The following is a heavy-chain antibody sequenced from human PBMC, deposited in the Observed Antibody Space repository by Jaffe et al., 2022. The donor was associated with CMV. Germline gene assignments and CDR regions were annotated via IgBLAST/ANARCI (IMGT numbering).Heavy chain of an antibody. D-gene: IGHD5-18*01. Sequence: QVQLVQSGAEVKKPGASVKVSCKASGYTFTGYYMHWVRQAPGQGLEWMGWINPNSGGTNYAQKFQGRVTMTRDTSISTAYMELSRLRSDDTAVYYCARDPGDSYGPGHFDYWGQGTLVTVSS. V-gene: IGHV1-2*02. CDR1: GYTFTGYY. CDR2: INPNSGGT. CDR3: ARDPGDSYGPGHFDY. J-gene: IGHJ4*02.